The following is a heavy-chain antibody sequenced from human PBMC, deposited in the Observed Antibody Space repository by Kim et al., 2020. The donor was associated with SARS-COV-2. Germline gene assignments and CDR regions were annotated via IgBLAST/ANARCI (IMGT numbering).Heavy chain of an antibody. D-gene: IGHD3-16*01. Sequence: GGSLRLSCATSGFTFGAYDMNWVRQAPGKGLEWLSFITKSSATIYYADSVQGRFTISRDNAKNSLYLQMNSLRDEDTALYYCVRDRMGGAFDIWGQGTMV. CDR1: GFTFGAYD. CDR2: ITKSSATI. CDR3: VRDRMGGAFDI. V-gene: IGHV3-48*02. J-gene: IGHJ3*02.